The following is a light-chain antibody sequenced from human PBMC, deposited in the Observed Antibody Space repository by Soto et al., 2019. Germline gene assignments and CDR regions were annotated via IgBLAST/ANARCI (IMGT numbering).Light chain of an antibody. V-gene: IGKV3-11*01. CDR3: QKYLSALWT. Sequence: EIVLTQSPATLSLSPGERATLSCRASQNVANYLDWYQQKPGQAPRLLIYESSNRATGIAARFSGSGSGTDFTLTISSLQPEDVATYYCQKYLSALWTFGQGTKVDIK. CDR2: ESS. J-gene: IGKJ1*01. CDR1: QNVANY.